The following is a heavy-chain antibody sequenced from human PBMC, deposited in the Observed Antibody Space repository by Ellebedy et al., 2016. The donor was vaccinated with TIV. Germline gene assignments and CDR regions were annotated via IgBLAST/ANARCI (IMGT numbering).Heavy chain of an antibody. V-gene: IGHV3-7*01. D-gene: IGHD4-17*01. CDR1: AFSFRSYW. Sequence: GESLKISCAASAFSFRSYWMSWVRQAPGKGLEWVANINQLGSQKYYVDSVKGRFTISRDNAKNSLFLQMNSLRAEDTAIYYCATDGSYGDYSPGYYGMDVWGQGTTVTVSS. J-gene: IGHJ6*02. CDR3: ATDGSYGDYSPGYYGMDV. CDR2: INQLGSQK.